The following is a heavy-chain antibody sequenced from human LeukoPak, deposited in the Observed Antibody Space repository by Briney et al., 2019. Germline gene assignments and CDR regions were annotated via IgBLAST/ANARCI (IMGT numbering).Heavy chain of an antibody. CDR1: GYTFTSYD. D-gene: IGHD6-13*01. J-gene: IGHJ6*03. Sequence: ASVKVSCKASGYTFTSYDINWVRQATGQGLEWMGWMYPNSGNTGYAQKFQGRVTMTRNTSISTAYMELSSLRFEDTAVYYCARGVASSSWYNYYYYYMDVWGKGTTVTVSS. CDR3: ARGVASSSWYNYYYYYMDV. CDR2: MYPNSGNT. V-gene: IGHV1-8*01.